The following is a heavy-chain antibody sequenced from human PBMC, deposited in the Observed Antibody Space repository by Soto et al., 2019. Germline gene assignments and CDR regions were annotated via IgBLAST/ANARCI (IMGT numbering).Heavy chain of an antibody. D-gene: IGHD3-3*01. CDR2: ISYDGSNK. V-gene: IGHV3-30*18. J-gene: IGHJ4*02. CDR1: GFTFSSYG. CDR3: AKDQGFWSGYSGVGY. Sequence: QPGGSLRLSCAASGFTFSSYGMHWVRQAPGKGLEWVAVISYDGSNKYYADSVKGRFTISRDNSKNTLYLQMNSLRAEDTAVYYCAKDQGFWSGYSGVGYWGQGTLVTVSS.